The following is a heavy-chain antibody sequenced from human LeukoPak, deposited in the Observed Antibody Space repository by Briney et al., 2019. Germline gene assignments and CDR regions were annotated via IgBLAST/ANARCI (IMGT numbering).Heavy chain of an antibody. J-gene: IGHJ4*02. D-gene: IGHD2-15*01. Sequence: SETLSLTCTVSGGSISSSSYYWGWIRQPPGKGLEWIGSIYYSGSTYYNPSLKSRVTISVDTSKNQFSLKLSSVTAADTAVYYCVVVVAAVHYYFDYWGQGTLVTVSS. CDR1: GGSISSSSYY. V-gene: IGHV4-39*01. CDR3: VVVVAAVHYYFDY. CDR2: IYYSGST.